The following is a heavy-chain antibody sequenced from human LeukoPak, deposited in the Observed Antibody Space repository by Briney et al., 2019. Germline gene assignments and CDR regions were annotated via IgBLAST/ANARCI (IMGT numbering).Heavy chain of an antibody. J-gene: IGHJ4*02. Sequence: GGSLRLSCAASGFTFSSYGMHWVRQAPGKGLEWVAVISYDGSNKYYADSVKGRFTISRDNSKNKLYLQMNSLRAEDTAVYYCARDRGYSSFDYWGQGTLVTVSS. CDR3: ARDRGYSSFDY. V-gene: IGHV3-30*03. CDR2: ISYDGSNK. CDR1: GFTFSSYG. D-gene: IGHD6-19*01.